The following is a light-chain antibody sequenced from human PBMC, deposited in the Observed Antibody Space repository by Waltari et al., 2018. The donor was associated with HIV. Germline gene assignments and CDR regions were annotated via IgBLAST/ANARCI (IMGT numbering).Light chain of an antibody. V-gene: IGKV1-39*01. CDR1: QSISSY. CDR2: AAS. CDR3: QQSYSTPIT. Sequence: DIQMTQSPSSLSVSVGDRVTITCRASQSISSYLNWYQQKPGKAPKLLIYAASSLQSGVPSRFSGSGSGTDFTLTISSLQPEDFATYYCQQSYSTPITFGQGTRLEIK. J-gene: IGKJ5*01.